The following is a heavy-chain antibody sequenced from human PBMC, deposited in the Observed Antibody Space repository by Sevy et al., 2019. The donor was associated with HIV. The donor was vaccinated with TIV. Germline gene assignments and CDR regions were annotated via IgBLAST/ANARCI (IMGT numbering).Heavy chain of an antibody. V-gene: IGHV4-4*02. Sequence: SETLSLTCAVSGASITSSAWWTWVRQPPGKGLEWIGKRYHSGSTTYNPSLKSRVTILVDDSKNQFSLHLKSVTAADTAVYYCARGAIAAASYSYGMDVWGQGTTVTVSS. CDR3: ARGAIAAASYSYGMDV. CDR2: RYHSGST. J-gene: IGHJ6*02. CDR1: GASITSSAW. D-gene: IGHD6-25*01.